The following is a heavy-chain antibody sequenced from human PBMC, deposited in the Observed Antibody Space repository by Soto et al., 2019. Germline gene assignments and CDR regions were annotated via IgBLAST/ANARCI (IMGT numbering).Heavy chain of an antibody. CDR1: GGSVSSGSYY. Sequence: SETLSLTCTVSGGSVSSGSYYWSWIRQPPGEGLEWIGYIYYSGSTNYNPSLKSRVTISVDTSKNQFSLKLSSVTAADTAVYYFARRSWYCSSTSCYDRLDYWGQGTLVTVSS. V-gene: IGHV4-61*01. D-gene: IGHD2-2*01. CDR3: ARRSWYCSSTSCYDRLDY. J-gene: IGHJ4*02. CDR2: IYYSGST.